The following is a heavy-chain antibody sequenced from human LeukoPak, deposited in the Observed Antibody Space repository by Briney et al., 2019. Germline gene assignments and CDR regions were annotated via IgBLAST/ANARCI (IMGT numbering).Heavy chain of an antibody. Sequence: KSGGSLRLSCAASGFTFSSYSMNWVRQAPGKGLEWVSSVSSSSSYIYYADSVKGRFTISRDNAKNSLYLQMNSLRAEDTAVYYCARDYYDSSGDADSDAFDIWGQGTMVTVSS. CDR1: GFTFSSYS. V-gene: IGHV3-21*01. J-gene: IGHJ3*02. CDR3: ARDYYDSSGDADSDAFDI. CDR2: VSSSSSYI. D-gene: IGHD3-22*01.